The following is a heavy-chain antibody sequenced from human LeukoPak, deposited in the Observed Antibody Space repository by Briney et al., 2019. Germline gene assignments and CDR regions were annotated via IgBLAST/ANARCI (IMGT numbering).Heavy chain of an antibody. D-gene: IGHD3-3*01. J-gene: IGHJ4*02. Sequence: ASVKVSCKASGYTFTSYDINWVRQATGQGLEWMGWMNPNSGNTGYAQKFQGRVTMTRNTSISTAYMELSSLRSEDMAVYYCARSFWSGYYTDYWGQGTLVTVSS. CDR1: GYTFTSYD. CDR3: ARSFWSGYYTDY. CDR2: MNPNSGNT. V-gene: IGHV1-8*01.